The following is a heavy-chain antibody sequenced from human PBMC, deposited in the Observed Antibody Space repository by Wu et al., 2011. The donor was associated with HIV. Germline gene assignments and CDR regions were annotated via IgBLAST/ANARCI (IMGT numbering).Heavy chain of an antibody. CDR3: AREWRYCTGGSPCPSEYLQH. D-gene: IGHD2-8*02. V-gene: IGHV1-8*03. CDR1: GYTFTNYD. J-gene: IGHJ1*01. CDR2: MNPNSGNT. Sequence: QVQLVQSGAEVKKPGASVKVSCKASGYTFTNYDINWVRQATGQGLEWMGWMNPNSGNTGYAQKFQGRITFTRNTSMTTAYMELSSLGSDDTAVYFCAREWRYCTGGSPCPSEYLQHWARAPSS.